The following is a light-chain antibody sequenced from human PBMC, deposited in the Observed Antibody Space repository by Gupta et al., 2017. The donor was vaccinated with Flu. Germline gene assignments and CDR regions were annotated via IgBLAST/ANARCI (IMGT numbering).Light chain of an antibody. CDR1: QSVLYSSNNKNY. Sequence: DIVMTQSPYSLAVSLGERATINCKSSQSVLYSSNNKNYLAWYQQKPGQPPKLLIYWASTRESGVPDRFSGSGSGTDFTLTISSLQAEDVAVYYCQQYYSTLYSFGQGTKLEIK. CDR3: QQYYSTLYS. CDR2: WAS. J-gene: IGKJ2*03. V-gene: IGKV4-1*01.